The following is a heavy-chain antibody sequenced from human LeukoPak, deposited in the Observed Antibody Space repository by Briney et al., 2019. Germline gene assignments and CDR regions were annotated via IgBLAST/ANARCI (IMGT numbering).Heavy chain of an antibody. J-gene: IGHJ4*02. D-gene: IGHD2-2*01. CDR1: GFTFSSYV. V-gene: IGHV3-23*01. Sequence: GGSLRLSCAASGFTFSSYVMHWVRQAPGKGLEWVSAISGNGRDTYYTDSVKGRFTISRDNSKNTLYLQMHSLRAEDTAIYYCARAAAVCSSTSCYGHYWGQGTLVTVSS. CDR2: ISGNGRDT. CDR3: ARAAAVCSSTSCYGHY.